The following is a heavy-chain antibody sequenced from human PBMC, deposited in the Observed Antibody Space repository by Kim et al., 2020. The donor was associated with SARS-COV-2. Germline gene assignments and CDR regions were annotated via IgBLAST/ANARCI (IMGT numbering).Heavy chain of an antibody. CDR2: ISGSGGST. J-gene: IGHJ4*02. D-gene: IGHD3-10*01. Sequence: GGSLRLSCAASGFTFSSYVMSWVRQAPGKGLEWVSAISGSGGSTFYADSVKGRFTISRDNSKNTLYLQLNTLRAEDTAVYYCASVGGLGTFSTVSGYWGQGTLVTVSS. CDR1: GFTFSSYV. V-gene: IGHV3-23*01. CDR3: ASVGGLGTFSTVSGY.